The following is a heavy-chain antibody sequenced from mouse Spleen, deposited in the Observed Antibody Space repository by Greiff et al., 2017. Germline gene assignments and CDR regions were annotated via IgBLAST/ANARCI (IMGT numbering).Heavy chain of an antibody. Sequence: QVQLQQPGAELVKPGASVKLSCTASGYTFSSYWMHWVKQRPGQGLEWIGMIHPNSGSTNYNENFKSKATLTVDKSSSTDYMQLSSLTSEDSAVYYCARDYGLYYAMDYWGQGTSGTVSS. J-gene: IGHJ4*01. D-gene: IGHD1-1*02. CDR2: IHPNSGST. CDR1: GYTFSSYW. CDR3: ARDYGLYYAMDY. V-gene: IGHV1-64*01.